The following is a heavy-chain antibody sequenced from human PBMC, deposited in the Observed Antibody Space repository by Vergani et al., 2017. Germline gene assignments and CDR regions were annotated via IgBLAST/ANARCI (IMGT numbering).Heavy chain of an antibody. J-gene: IGHJ6*02. CDR1: GFTFSNAW. CDR3: TNXGSYDYYYYYGMDV. Sequence: EVQLVESGGGLVKPGGSLRLSCAASGFTFSNAWMSWVRQAPGKGLEWVGRIKSKTDGGTTDYAAPVKGRFTISRDDSKNTLYLQMNSLKTEDTAVYYCTNXGSYDYYYYYGMDVWGQGTTVTVSS. V-gene: IGHV3-15*01. D-gene: IGHD1-26*01. CDR2: IKSKTDGGTT.